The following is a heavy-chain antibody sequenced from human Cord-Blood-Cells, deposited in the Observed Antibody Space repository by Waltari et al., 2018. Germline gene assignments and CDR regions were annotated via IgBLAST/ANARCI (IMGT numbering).Heavy chain of an antibody. CDR1: GGSISSGGYS. V-gene: IGHV4-30-2*01. Sequence: QLQLQESGSGLVKPSQTLSLTCAVSGGSISSGGYSWSWIRQPPGKGLEWIGYIYHSGSTYYNPSLKSRVTISVDRSKNQFSLKLSSVTAADTAVYYCASPLLFGDRDAFDIWGQGTMVTVSS. CDR2: IYHSGST. J-gene: IGHJ3*02. D-gene: IGHD3-16*01. CDR3: ASPLLFGDRDAFDI.